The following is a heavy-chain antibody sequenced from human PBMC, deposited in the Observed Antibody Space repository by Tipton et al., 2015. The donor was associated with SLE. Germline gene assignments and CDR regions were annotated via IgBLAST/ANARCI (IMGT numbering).Heavy chain of an antibody. J-gene: IGHJ4*02. CDR3: ARGGIFGVFALDF. D-gene: IGHD3-3*01. V-gene: IGHV1-18*01. Sequence: QLVQSGAEVKKPGASVKVSCKASGFTFTSYGISWVRQAPGQGLEWMGWISAYNGNTDYAQKFQGRVTMTRDTSASTVDMELSSLRSEDSALYYCARGGIFGVFALDFWGQGTLVTVSS. CDR2: ISAYNGNT. CDR1: GFTFTSYG.